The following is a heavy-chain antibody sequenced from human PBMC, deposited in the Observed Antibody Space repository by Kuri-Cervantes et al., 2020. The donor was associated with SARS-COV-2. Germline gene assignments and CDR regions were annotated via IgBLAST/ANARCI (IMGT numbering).Heavy chain of an antibody. Sequence: ASVKVSCKASGYTFTSYGISWVRQAPGQGLEWMGWISAYNGNTNYAQKLQGRVTMTTDTSTSTAYMELRSLRSDDTAVYYCARRSFQPRYYYYYYMDVWGKGTTVTVSS. CDR2: ISAYNGNT. CDR1: GYTFTSYG. J-gene: IGHJ6*03. CDR3: ARRSFQPRYYYYYYMDV. V-gene: IGHV1-18*01.